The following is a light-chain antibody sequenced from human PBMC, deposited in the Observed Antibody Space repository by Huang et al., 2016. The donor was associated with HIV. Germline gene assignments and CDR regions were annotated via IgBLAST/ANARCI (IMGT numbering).Light chain of an antibody. CDR1: QTISYHKNY. J-gene: IGKJ4*01. CDR2: WAS. V-gene: IGKV4-1*01. CDR3: QQYYSKPLT. Sequence: DIVMTQSPDSLAVSLGERATIHCKSSQTISYHKNYLAWYQQKPGQSPKLLIYWASTRESGVPDRFSGSGSGTDFTLTISSLQAEDVAVYYCQQYYSKPLTFGGGTKVEIK.